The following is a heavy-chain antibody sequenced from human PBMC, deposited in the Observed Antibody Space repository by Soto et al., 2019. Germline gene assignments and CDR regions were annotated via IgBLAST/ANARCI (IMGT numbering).Heavy chain of an antibody. D-gene: IGHD2-2*01. V-gene: IGHV3-21*01. CDR2: ISISSSYI. J-gene: IGHJ6*02. Sequence: GGSLRLSCAASGFTFSSYSMNWVRQAPGKGLEWVSSISISSSYIYYADSVKGRFTISRDNAKNSLYLQMNSLRAEDTAVYYCARGGRGYCSSTSCHVNYYYYGMDVWGQGTTVTVSS. CDR1: GFTFSSYS. CDR3: ARGGRGYCSSTSCHVNYYYYGMDV.